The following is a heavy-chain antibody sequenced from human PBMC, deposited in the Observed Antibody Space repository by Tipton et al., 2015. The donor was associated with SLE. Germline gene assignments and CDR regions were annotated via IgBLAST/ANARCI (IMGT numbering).Heavy chain of an antibody. Sequence: SLRLSCAASGFTFSAYAIHWVRQAPGKGLEYDSTISSNWGSTYYADSVKGRFTISRDNSKNTVYLQMNSLRAEDTAVYYCAQDAPAGVATDSFDVWCQVNMVTVSP. J-gene: IGHJ3*01. CDR1: GFTFSAYA. V-gene: IGHV3-64*04. CDR3: AQDAPAGVATDSFDV. D-gene: IGHD2-21*01. CDR2: ISSNWGST.